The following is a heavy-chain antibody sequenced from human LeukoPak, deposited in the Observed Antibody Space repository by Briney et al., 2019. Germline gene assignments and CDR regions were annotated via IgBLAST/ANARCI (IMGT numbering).Heavy chain of an antibody. J-gene: IGHJ4*02. CDR2: IYYSGST. D-gene: IGHD5-12*01. CDR3: ARGGASSRWLNS. V-gene: IGHV4-59*01. CDR1: GGSISSYY. Sequence: SETLSLTCTVSGGSISSYYWSWIRQPPGKGLEWTGYIYYSGSTNYNPSLKSRVTISVDTSKNQFSLRLSSVTAADTAVYYCARGGASSRWLNSWGQGTLVTVSS.